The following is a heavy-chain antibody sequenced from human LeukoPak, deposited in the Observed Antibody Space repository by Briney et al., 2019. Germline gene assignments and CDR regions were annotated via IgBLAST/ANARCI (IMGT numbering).Heavy chain of an antibody. D-gene: IGHD3-10*01. V-gene: IGHV5-51*01. CDR3: ARHGEFGELNWFDP. CDR2: IYPGDSDT. J-gene: IGHJ5*02. Sequence: GESLKISCKGSGYTFTTYWIGWVRQMPGKGLKWMGIIYPGDSDTRYSPSFQGQVTISVDESINTAYLQWSSLKASDTAIYYCARHGEFGELNWFDPWGQGTLVTVSS. CDR1: GYTFTTYW.